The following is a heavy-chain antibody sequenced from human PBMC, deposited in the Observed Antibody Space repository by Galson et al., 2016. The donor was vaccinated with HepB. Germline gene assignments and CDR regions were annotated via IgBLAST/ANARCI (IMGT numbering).Heavy chain of an antibody. Sequence: SLRLSCAASGFTFSSYGIHWVRQAPGKGLEWVAVISYDGSNKYYADSVKGRFTISRDNSKNTLYLQMNTVRAEDTAVYYCAKVTYSSGWYPRPRFDYWGQGTLVTVSS. J-gene: IGHJ4*02. D-gene: IGHD6-19*01. CDR1: GFTFSSYG. CDR2: ISYDGSNK. CDR3: AKVTYSSGWYPRPRFDY. V-gene: IGHV3-30*18.